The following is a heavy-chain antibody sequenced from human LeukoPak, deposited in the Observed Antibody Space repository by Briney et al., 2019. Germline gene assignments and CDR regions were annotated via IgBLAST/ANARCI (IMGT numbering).Heavy chain of an antibody. CDR2: INHSGST. CDR3: ARRSSTTVTWFDP. CDR1: GGSFSGYY. V-gene: IGHV4-34*01. J-gene: IGHJ5*02. Sequence: SETLSLTCAVYGGSFSGYYWSWIRQPPGKGLEWIGEINHSGSTNYNPSLKSRVTISVDTSKNQFSLKLSSVTAADTAVYYCARRSSTTVTWFDPWGRGTLVTVSS. D-gene: IGHD4-17*01.